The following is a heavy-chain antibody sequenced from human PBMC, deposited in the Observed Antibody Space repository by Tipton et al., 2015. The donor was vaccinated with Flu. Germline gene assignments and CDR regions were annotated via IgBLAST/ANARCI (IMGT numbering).Heavy chain of an antibody. CDR3: ARGWQWLADAFDY. V-gene: IGHV4-59*11. CDR1: GGSISGHS. Sequence: LRLSCAVSGGSISGHSWSWIRQPPGKGLESIGYVSYSGSTHYNPSLKSRVTISADASKNQVSLTLGSMTAADTAVYYCARGWQWLADAFDYWGQGTLVTVSS. J-gene: IGHJ4*02. D-gene: IGHD6-19*01. CDR2: VSYSGST.